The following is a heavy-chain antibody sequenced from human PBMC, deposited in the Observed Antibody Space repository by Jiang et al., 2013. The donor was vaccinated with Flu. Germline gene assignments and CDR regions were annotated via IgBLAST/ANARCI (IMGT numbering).Heavy chain of an antibody. CDR1: EYTFTNYV. J-gene: IGHJ4*02. CDR3: GRNHDYYGSGSYYVGY. D-gene: IGHD3-10*01. V-gene: IGHV1-3*01. Sequence: SGAEVKKPGASVKVSCKASEYTFTNYVVHWVRQAPGQGPEWMGWINPGDGNTKYAQKFQGRVTITSDTSASTAYMELSSLRAEDTAMYYCGRNHDYYGSGSYYVGYWGQGTLVNV. CDR2: INPGDGNT.